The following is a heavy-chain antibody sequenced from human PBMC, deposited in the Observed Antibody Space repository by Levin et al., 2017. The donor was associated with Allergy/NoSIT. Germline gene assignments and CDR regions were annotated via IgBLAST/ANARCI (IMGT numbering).Heavy chain of an antibody. Sequence: GESLKISCQASGYTFTSYDINWVRQATGQGLEWMGWMNPNSGNTGYAQKFQGRVTMTRNTSISTAYMELSSLRSEDTAVYYCARASLLPPPKRPKGGYYRSFDPWGQGTLVTVSS. CDR1: GYTFTSYD. D-gene: IGHD1-26*01. CDR2: MNPNSGNT. CDR3: ARASLLPPPKRPKGGYYRSFDP. V-gene: IGHV1-8*01. J-gene: IGHJ5*02.